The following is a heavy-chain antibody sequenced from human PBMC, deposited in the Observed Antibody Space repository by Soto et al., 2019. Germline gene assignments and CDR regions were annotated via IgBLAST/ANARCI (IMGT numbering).Heavy chain of an antibody. Sequence: GGSLRLSCAASGFTFSSYGMHWVRQAPGKGLEWVAVISYDGSNKYYADSVKGRFTISRDNSKNTLYLQMNSLRAEDTAVYYCAKVRYSGYEGYYYYYYGMDVWGQGXTVTVSS. V-gene: IGHV3-30*18. J-gene: IGHJ6*02. CDR1: GFTFSSYG. CDR3: AKVRYSGYEGYYYYYYGMDV. D-gene: IGHD5-12*01. CDR2: ISYDGSNK.